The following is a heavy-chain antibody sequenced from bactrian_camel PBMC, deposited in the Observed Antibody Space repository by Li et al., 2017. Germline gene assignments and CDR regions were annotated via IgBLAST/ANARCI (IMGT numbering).Heavy chain of an antibody. CDR1: GLPYSTNYINY. CDR3: APTPRPPPYVRNYRGSPTCEVPNC. V-gene: IGHV3S53*01. J-gene: IGHJ4*01. D-gene: IGHD1*01. CDR2: IDYDGNT. Sequence: HVQLVESGGGSVQAGGSLRLSCTASGLPYSTNYINYMGWYRQAPGNECELISCIDYDGNTYYADSVKGRATISRDNAENTVALQMISLKPEDTARYYCAPTPRPPPYVRNYRGSPTCEVPNCWGQGTQVTVS.